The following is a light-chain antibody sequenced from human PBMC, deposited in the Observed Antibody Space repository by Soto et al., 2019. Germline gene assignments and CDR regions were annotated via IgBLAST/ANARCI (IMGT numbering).Light chain of an antibody. V-gene: IGLV2-11*01. CDR2: DVS. Sequence: QSALTQPRSVSGSPGQAVTISCTGTSSDVGAYNYVPWYQHHPGKAPKVMIYDVSERPSGVPDRFSGSKSDNKASLTSSGLQAEDEADYYCCSYAGSYTGVFGGGTKLTVL. CDR3: CSYAGSYTGV. CDR1: SSDVGAYNY. J-gene: IGLJ3*02.